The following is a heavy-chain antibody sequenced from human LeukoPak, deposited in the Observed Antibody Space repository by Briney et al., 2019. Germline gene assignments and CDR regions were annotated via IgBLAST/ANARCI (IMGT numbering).Heavy chain of an antibody. CDR1: GGSFSGYY. CDR3: ARLGAGARNAFDI. Sequence: SETLSLTCAVYGGSFSGYYWSWIRQPPGKGLEWIGEINHSGSTNYNPSLKSRVTISVDTSKNQFSLKLSSATAADTAVYYCARLGAGARNAFDIWGQGTMVTVSS. V-gene: IGHV4-34*01. J-gene: IGHJ3*02. D-gene: IGHD6-19*01. CDR2: INHSGST.